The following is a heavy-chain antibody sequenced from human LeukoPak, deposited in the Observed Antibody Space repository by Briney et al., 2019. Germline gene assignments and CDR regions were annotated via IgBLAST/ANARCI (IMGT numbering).Heavy chain of an antibody. D-gene: IGHD3-22*01. Sequence: GRSLRLSCAASGFTFSSYGMHWVRQAPGKGLEWVAVISYDGSNKYYADSVKGRFTISRDNSKNTLYLQMNSLRAEDTAVYYCAKGLSYYDSSEPDHWGQGTLVTVSS. J-gene: IGHJ4*02. CDR2: ISYDGSNK. CDR3: AKGLSYYDSSEPDH. CDR1: GFTFSSYG. V-gene: IGHV3-30*18.